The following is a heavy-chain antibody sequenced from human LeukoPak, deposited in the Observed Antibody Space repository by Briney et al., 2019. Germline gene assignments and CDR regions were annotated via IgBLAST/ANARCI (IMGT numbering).Heavy chain of an antibody. V-gene: IGHV3-23*01. CDR1: GLSFSNYA. D-gene: IGHD3-22*01. CDR3: ARDHDYYDSSGTAGYFDY. CDR2: IGGTGGNI. J-gene: IGHJ4*02. Sequence: GGSLRLSCAASGLSFSNYAMYWVRQAPGKGLEWVSAIGGTGGNIFYTDSVKGRFTISRDNSKNTLYLQMNSLRAEDTAVYYCARDHDYYDSSGTAGYFDYWGQGTLVTVSS.